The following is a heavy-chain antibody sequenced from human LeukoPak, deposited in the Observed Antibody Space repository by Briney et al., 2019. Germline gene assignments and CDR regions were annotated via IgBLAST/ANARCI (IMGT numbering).Heavy chain of an antibody. V-gene: IGHV4-59*08. CDR2: ILYSGNT. Sequence: SETLSLTCTVSGDSISSYYWSWIRQFPGKGLEWIGYILYSGNTGYNASLKSRVSMSIDTTKNQFSLKLTSVTAADTAVYYCARRSFGDLWGRGTLVTVSS. J-gene: IGHJ2*01. CDR3: ARRSFGDL. CDR1: GDSISSYY. D-gene: IGHD3-16*01.